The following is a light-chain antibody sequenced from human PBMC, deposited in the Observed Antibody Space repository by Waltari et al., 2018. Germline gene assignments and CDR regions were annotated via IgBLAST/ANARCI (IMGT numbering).Light chain of an antibody. CDR2: KAS. V-gene: IGKV1-5*03. CDR1: QSISKW. Sequence: DIQMTHSPSPLSASVGDRGIFSFQARQSISKWLAWYQQKPGKAPKLLIYKASTLESGVPSRFSGSGSGTEFTLTISSLQPEDFATYYGQQNNSYSLLSFGGGTKVE. J-gene: IGKJ4*01. CDR3: QQNNSYSLLS.